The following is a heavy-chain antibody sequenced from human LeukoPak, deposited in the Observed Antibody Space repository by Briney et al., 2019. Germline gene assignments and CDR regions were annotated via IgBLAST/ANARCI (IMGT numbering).Heavy chain of an antibody. V-gene: IGHV2-5*02. D-gene: IGHD4-17*01. J-gene: IGHJ4*02. CDR3: AHSTYGDSHLNS. CDR2: IYWDDDK. CDR1: GFSLSTSGVG. Sequence: SGPTLVKPTQTLTLTCTFSGFSLSTSGVGVGWIRQPPGKALEWLALIYWDDDKRYSPSLKSRLTVTKATSKNQVVLTMTNMDPVDTATYYCAHSTYGDSHLNSWGQGTLVTVSS.